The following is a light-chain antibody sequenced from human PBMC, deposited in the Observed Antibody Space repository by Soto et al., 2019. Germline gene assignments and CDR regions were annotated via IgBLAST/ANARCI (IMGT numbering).Light chain of an antibody. CDR3: QHYSHYPWT. Sequence: DIKMTQSPSTLSASPGDRVIITCRASQSIKWLAWYQQRPGEAPKLLIYQASHLQSGVPSRFSGSGSETEFSLTISSLQPADFATYYCQHYSHYPWTFGQGTKVEIK. J-gene: IGKJ1*01. CDR2: QAS. V-gene: IGKV1-5*03. CDR1: QSIKW.